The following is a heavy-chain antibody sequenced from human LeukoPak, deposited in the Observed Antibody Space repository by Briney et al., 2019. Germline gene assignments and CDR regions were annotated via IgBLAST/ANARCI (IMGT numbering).Heavy chain of an antibody. CDR3: ASSAPISKYSDY. V-gene: IGHV3-74*01. Sequence: RSGGSLSLSCAASGFTFSSYWMQWVRQAPGKGWVWVSRINSDGSTKTYADSVRSGFTTSKDNAKSTLYLQMNSLRAEDTAVYYCASSAPISKYSDYWGQGALVTVSS. J-gene: IGHJ4*02. CDR2: INSDGSTK. CDR1: GFTFSSYW. D-gene: IGHD3-10*01.